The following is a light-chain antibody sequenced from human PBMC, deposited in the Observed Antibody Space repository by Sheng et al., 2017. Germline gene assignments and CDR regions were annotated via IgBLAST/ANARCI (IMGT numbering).Light chain of an antibody. J-gene: IGKJ1*01. CDR1: QSVATS. CDR2: DAS. V-gene: IGKV3-11*01. Sequence: EIVLTQSPATLSLSPGESATLSCRASQSVATSLAWYQQKPGQAPRLLIYDASNRATGIPARFSGSGSGTDFTLTISSLEPEDFAVYYCQQRSNWPPWTFGQGTKVEIK. CDR3: QQRSNWPPWT.